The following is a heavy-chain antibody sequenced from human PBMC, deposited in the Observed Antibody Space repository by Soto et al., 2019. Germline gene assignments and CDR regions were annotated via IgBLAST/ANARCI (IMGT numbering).Heavy chain of an antibody. CDR2: IIPIFGTA. Sequence: ASVKSCKASGGTFSSYAISWVRQAPGQGLEWMGGIIPIFGTANYAQKFQGRVTITADKSTSTAYMELSSLRSEDTAVYYCARDARTPGYFDYWGQGTLVTVSS. J-gene: IGHJ4*02. CDR3: ARDARTPGYFDY. V-gene: IGHV1-69*06. CDR1: GGTFSSYA.